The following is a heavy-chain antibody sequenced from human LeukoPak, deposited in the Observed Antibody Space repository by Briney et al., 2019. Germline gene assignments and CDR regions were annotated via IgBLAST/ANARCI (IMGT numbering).Heavy chain of an antibody. J-gene: IGHJ4*02. Sequence: SETLSLTCTVSGGSISSYYWTWIRQPPGKGLEWIGYIYTSGSTNYNPSLKSRVIMSVDTSKNQFSLKLSSVTAADTAVYYCARRSVGTMYYDFWGQGTLVTVSS. V-gene: IGHV4-4*09. CDR1: GGSISSYY. CDR3: ARRSVGTMYYDF. D-gene: IGHD1-26*01. CDR2: IYTSGST.